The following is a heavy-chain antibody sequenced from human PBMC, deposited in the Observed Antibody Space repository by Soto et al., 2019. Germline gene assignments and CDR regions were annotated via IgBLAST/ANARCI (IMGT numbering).Heavy chain of an antibody. D-gene: IGHD3-3*01. CDR1: GFTFSSDA. Sequence: GGSLRLTCAASGFTFSSDAMSWVRQAPGKGLEWVSAISGSGGSTYYADSVKGRFTISRDNSKNTLYLQMNSLRAEDTAVYYCANTIFGVADFDYWGQGTLVTVSS. CDR2: ISGSGGST. CDR3: ANTIFGVADFDY. J-gene: IGHJ4*02. V-gene: IGHV3-23*01.